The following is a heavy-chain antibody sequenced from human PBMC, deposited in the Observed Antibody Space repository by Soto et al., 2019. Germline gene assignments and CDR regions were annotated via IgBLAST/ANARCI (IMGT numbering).Heavy chain of an antibody. CDR3: VRDRGYPDSFEV. CDR1: GYTFSPFW. J-gene: IGHJ3*01. D-gene: IGHD3-10*01. V-gene: IGHV3-74*01. Sequence: EVHLVESGGGLVQPGESLRLSCEASGYTFSPFWMHWVRQAPGKGLVWVSHINSDGTTKLYADSVKGRFTISRDNAKNTLYLQMNSVKADDTAVYFCVRDRGYPDSFEVWGRGTVVTVSS. CDR2: INSDGTTK.